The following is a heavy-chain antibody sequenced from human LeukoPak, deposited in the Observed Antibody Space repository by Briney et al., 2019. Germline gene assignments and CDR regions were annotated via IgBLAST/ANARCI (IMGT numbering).Heavy chain of an antibody. CDR2: IIPIFGTA. D-gene: IGHD6-13*01. J-gene: IGHJ6*03. V-gene: IGHV1-69*05. Sequence: SVKVSCKASGGTFSGYAISWVRQAPGQGLEWMGGIIPIFGTANYAQKFQGRVTITTDESTSTAYMELSSLRSEDTAVYYCARGGSSFYYYYYYMDVWGKGTTVTVSS. CDR3: ARGGSSFYYYYYYMDV. CDR1: GGTFSGYA.